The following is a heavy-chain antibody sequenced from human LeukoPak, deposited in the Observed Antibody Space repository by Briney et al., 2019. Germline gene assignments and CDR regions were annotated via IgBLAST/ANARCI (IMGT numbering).Heavy chain of an antibody. CDR1: GGSISSSNEY. D-gene: IGHD6-25*01. CDR2: IYYSGST. V-gene: IGHV4-39*07. CDR3: AREVGIAASGY. J-gene: IGHJ4*02. Sequence: SETLSLTCTVSGGSISSSNEYWGWSRQPPGKGLEWIGSIYYSGSTYYNPSLKSRVTISVDTSKNQFSLKLSSVTAADTAVYYCAREVGIAASGYWGQGTLVTVSS.